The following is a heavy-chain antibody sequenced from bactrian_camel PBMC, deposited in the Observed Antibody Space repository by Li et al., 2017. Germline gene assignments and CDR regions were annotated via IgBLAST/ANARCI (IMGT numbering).Heavy chain of an antibody. CDR2: IGSDGST. V-gene: IGHV3S53*01. Sequence: LVESGGGSVQAGGSLRLSCAASRFPNSVYCMGWLRQAPGKEREGVAHIGSDGSTRYVDSVKGRFTISRDNAETTVFLQMNSQRTEDTAVYYCAREKDNSDALDYWGK. D-gene: IGHD4*01. CDR1: RFPNSVYC. J-gene: IGHJ7*01.